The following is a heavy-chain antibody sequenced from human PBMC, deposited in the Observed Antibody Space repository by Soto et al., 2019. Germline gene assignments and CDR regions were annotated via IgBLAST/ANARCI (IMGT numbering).Heavy chain of an antibody. V-gene: IGHV1-3*01. CDR3: ARDSVKYYDFWSGYFRRYNWFDP. Sequence: ASVKVSCKASGYTFTSYAMHWVSQAPGQRLEWMGWINAGNGNTKYSQKFQGRVTITRDTPASTAYMELSSLRSEDTAVYYCARDSVKYYDFWSGYFRRYNWFDPWGQGTLVTVSS. CDR2: INAGNGNT. D-gene: IGHD3-3*01. J-gene: IGHJ5*02. CDR1: GYTFTSYA.